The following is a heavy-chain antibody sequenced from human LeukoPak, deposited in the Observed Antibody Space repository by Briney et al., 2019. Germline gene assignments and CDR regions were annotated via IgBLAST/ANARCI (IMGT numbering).Heavy chain of an antibody. Sequence: SETLSLTCTVSGGSISSYYWSWIRQPPGKGLEWIGYIYYSGSTNYNPSLKSRVTISVDTSKNQFSLKLSSVTAADTAVYYCARRGYSYGPRGAFDIWGQGTMVTVSS. CDR2: IYYSGST. CDR1: GGSISSYY. J-gene: IGHJ3*02. V-gene: IGHV4-59*01. D-gene: IGHD5-18*01. CDR3: ARRGYSYGPRGAFDI.